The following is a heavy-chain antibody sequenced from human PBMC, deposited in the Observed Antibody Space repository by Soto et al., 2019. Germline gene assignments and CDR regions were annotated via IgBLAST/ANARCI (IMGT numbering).Heavy chain of an antibody. CDR3: TIIGRSWGA. D-gene: IGHD6-13*01. V-gene: IGHV3-15*07. CDR2: IKSKTDGGTI. Sequence: EVQLVESGGGLVKPGGSLRLSCAASSFTFSNAWMNWVRQAPGKGLEWVGRIKSKTDGGTIDYAAPVKGRFTISRDDSKNTLFLQMNSMKTEDTEMYYCTIIGRSWGAWDQGTLVTVSS. CDR1: SFTFSNAW. J-gene: IGHJ1*01.